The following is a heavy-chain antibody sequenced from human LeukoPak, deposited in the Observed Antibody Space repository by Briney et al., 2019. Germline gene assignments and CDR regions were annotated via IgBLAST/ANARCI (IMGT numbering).Heavy chain of an antibody. J-gene: IGHJ5*02. Sequence: GASVKVSCKASGYTFTSYDIHWVRQATGQGLEWMGWMNPNSGNTGYAQKFQGRVTMTRNTSISTAYMELSSLRSEDTAVYYCARGRGIAAAWNWFDPWGQGTLVTVSS. D-gene: IGHD6-13*01. CDR2: MNPNSGNT. V-gene: IGHV1-8*01. CDR3: ARGRGIAAAWNWFDP. CDR1: GYTFTSYD.